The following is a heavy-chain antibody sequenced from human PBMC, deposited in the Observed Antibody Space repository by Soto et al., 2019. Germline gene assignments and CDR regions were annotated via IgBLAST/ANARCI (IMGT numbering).Heavy chain of an antibody. CDR3: ARDSSGEAVAGNNWFDP. CDR1: GDSVSSNSAA. CDR2: TYYRSKWYN. D-gene: IGHD6-19*01. J-gene: IGHJ5*02. Sequence: SQTLSLTCAISGDSVSSNSAAWNWIRQSPSRGHEWLGRTYYRSKWYNDYAVSVKSRITINPDTSKNQFSLQLNSVTPEDTAVYYCARDSSGEAVAGNNWFDPWGQGTLVTVSS. V-gene: IGHV6-1*01.